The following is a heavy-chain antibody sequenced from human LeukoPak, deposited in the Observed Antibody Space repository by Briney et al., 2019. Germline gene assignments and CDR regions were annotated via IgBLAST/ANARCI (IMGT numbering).Heavy chain of an antibody. CDR1: GFTFGDYA. CDR3: TRVWGFGGSFDAFDI. CDR2: IRSKAYGGTT. D-gene: IGHD3-16*01. J-gene: IGHJ3*02. Sequence: GGSLRLSCTASGFTFGDYAMSWVRQAPGKGLEWVGFIRSKAYGGTTEYAASVKGRFTILRDDSKSIAYLQMNSLKTEDTAVYYCTRVWGFGGSFDAFDIWGQGTMVTVSS. V-gene: IGHV3-49*04.